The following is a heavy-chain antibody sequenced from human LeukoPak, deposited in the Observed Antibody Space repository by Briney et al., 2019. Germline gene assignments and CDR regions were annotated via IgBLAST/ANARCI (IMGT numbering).Heavy chain of an antibody. D-gene: IGHD2-2*01. CDR3: ARAPIVVVPTWRPTYFDD. Sequence: PGGSLRLSCTTSGVTFSNYWMSWVRQAPGKGLEWVANIKQDGGEKYYVDSVKGRFTISRDNAKNSLYLQMNSLRAEDTAIYYCARAPIVVVPTWRPTYFDDWGQGTLVTVSS. V-gene: IGHV3-7*01. J-gene: IGHJ4*02. CDR2: IKQDGGEK. CDR1: GVTFSNYW.